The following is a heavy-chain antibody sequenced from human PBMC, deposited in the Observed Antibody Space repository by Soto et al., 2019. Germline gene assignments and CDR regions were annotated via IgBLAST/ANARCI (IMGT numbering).Heavy chain of an antibody. CDR1: GFICSSYD. V-gene: IGHV3-23*01. CDR2: ILVDGRT. J-gene: IGHJ3*01. CDR3: AKATVTGGGASDF. Sequence: GGSLRLSCAASGFICSSYDMSWVRQAPGKGLEWVSTILVDGRTFYVDSVKGRFTISRDSSQNTVYLQMNSLTAGDTALYYCAKATVTGGGASDFCGQGTMVTGSS. D-gene: IGHD2-8*02.